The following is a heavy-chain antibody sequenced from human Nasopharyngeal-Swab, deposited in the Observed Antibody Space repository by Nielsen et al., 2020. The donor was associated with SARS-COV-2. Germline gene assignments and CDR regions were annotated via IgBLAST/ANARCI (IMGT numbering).Heavy chain of an antibody. CDR3: ARVERSQQLVLGAFDI. D-gene: IGHD6-13*01. CDR2: IIPIFGTA. Sequence: WVRQAPGQGLEWMGGIIPIFGTANYAQKFQGRVTITADESTSTAYMELRSLRSDDTAVYYCARVERSQQLVLGAFDIWGQGTMVTVSS. J-gene: IGHJ3*02. V-gene: IGHV1-69*01.